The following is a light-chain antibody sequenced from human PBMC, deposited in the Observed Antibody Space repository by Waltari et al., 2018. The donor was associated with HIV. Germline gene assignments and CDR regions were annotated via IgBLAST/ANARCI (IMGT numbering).Light chain of an antibody. Sequence: DIVMTQSPDSLAVSLSERATINCKSSQSVLYSSNNKNYLAWYQQKPGQPPKLLIYWASTRESGVPDRVSGSGSGTDFTLTISSLQAEDVAVYYCQQYYSTPETFGQGTKVEIK. CDR3: QQYYSTPET. CDR1: QSVLYSSNNKNY. J-gene: IGKJ1*01. V-gene: IGKV4-1*01. CDR2: WAS.